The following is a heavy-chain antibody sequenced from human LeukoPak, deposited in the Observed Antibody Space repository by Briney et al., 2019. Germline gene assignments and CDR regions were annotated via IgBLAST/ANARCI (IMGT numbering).Heavy chain of an antibody. CDR3: ARRAGDWAVNWVDP. J-gene: IGHJ5*02. V-gene: IGHV4-39*02. CDR1: GGSITSSTYY. D-gene: IGHD2-21*02. CDR2: FYYDGRT. Sequence: SETLSLTCTVSGGSITSSTYYWGWFRQPPGKGLEWIGSFYYDGRTYYSPSLKSRVTISGNTPKNHFSLKLSSVTAADTAVYYCARRAGDWAVNWVDPWGQGTLVTVSS.